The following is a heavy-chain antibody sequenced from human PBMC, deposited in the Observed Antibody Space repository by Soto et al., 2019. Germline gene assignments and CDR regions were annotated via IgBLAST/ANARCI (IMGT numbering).Heavy chain of an antibody. V-gene: IGHV1-18*01. CDR1: GYIFTSYG. Sequence: QVQLVQSGAEVKKPGASVKVSCKASGYIFTSYGISWVLQAPGQGPEWMGRISTYNGNTNYVEKLQGRVTMTTDTSTNTAYMELRSLRYDVTAVYYCARDPGYSTNCHQAFDIRGQGTMVTVSS. CDR2: ISTYNGNT. D-gene: IGHD6-13*01. J-gene: IGHJ3*02. CDR3: ARDPGYSTNCHQAFDI.